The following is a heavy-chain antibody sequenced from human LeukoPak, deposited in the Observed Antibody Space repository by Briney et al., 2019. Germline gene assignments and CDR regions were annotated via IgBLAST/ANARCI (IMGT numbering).Heavy chain of an antibody. V-gene: IGHV3-33*01. CDR1: GFTFSDFG. D-gene: IGHD6-13*01. CDR3: TRGQFTVAAGGHASYSFDN. CDR2: IWYDGSKK. Sequence: GKSLRLSCAASGFTFSDFGMHWVRQAPDKGLEWVAVIWYDGSKKFYSDSVRRRVTTSRDNPQNTLFLEMNSLSTGDTALYYYTRGQFTVAAGGHASYSFDNWGQGNLVTVSS. J-gene: IGHJ4*02.